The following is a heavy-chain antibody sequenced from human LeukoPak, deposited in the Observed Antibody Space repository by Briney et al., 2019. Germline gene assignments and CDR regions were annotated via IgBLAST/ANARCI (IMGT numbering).Heavy chain of an antibody. CDR3: ARGLVNSGWGGYFDY. CDR1: GGSFSGYY. J-gene: IGHJ4*02. CDR2: INHSGSS. D-gene: IGHD6-19*01. V-gene: IGHV4-34*01. Sequence: TSETLSLACGVYGGSFSGYYWSWIRQSPGKGLEWIGEINHSGSSNYNPSLKSRVTMSVDTSKNHFSLKLSFVTAADTAVYYCARGLVNSGWGGYFDYWGQGTVVTVSS.